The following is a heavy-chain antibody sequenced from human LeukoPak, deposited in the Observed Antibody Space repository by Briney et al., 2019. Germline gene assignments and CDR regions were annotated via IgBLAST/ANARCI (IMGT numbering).Heavy chain of an antibody. CDR1: GGTFSSYA. V-gene: IGHV1-69*04. D-gene: IGHD3-22*01. J-gene: IGHJ4*02. CDR3: ARFYDSTGYFLDY. Sequence: VASVKVSCKASGGTFSSYAISWVRQAPGQGLEWMGRIIPILGIANYAQKFQGRVTITADKSTSTAYMELSSLRSEDTAVYYCARFYDSTGYFLDYWGQGTLVTVSS. CDR2: IIPILGIA.